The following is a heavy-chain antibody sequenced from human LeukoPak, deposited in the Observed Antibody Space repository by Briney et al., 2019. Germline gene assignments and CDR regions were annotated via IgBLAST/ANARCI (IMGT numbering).Heavy chain of an antibody. CDR1: GGSFSGYY. V-gene: IGHV4-34*01. D-gene: IGHD3-22*01. J-gene: IGHJ4*02. CDR3: ARESMIVNS. CDR2: INHSGST. Sequence: PSETLSLTCAVYGGSFSGYYWSWIRQPPGKGLEWIGEINHSGSTNYNPSLKSRVTISVDTSKNQFSLKLSSVTAADTAVYYCARESMIVNSWGQGTLVTVSS.